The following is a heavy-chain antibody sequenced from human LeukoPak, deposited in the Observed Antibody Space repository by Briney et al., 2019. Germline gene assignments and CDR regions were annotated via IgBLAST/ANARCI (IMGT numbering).Heavy chain of an antibody. D-gene: IGHD1-14*01. CDR3: AKGYN. CDR1: GFTFSSHT. V-gene: IGHV3-23*01. CDR2: ISGSGGTT. J-gene: IGHJ4*02. Sequence: GGSLRLSCAASGFTFSSHTMNWVRQAPGKGLECVSSISGSGGTTYYADSLKGRFTIPRDNSKNTLYLQMNSLRAEDTAVYYCAKGYNWGQGTLVTVSS.